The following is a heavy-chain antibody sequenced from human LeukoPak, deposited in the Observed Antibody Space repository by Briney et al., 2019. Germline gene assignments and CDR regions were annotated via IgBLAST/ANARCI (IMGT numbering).Heavy chain of an antibody. V-gene: IGHV3-30*03. CDR1: GFTFSTYG. Sequence: GRSLRLSCAASGFTFSTYGLHWVRQAPGKGLEWVAVISYDGSHIYYADSVRGRFTISRDNSKNTLYLQMNSLRAEDTAVYYCARDPTFYYGSGSFWYFDYWGQGTLVTVSS. J-gene: IGHJ4*02. CDR2: ISYDGSHI. D-gene: IGHD3-10*01. CDR3: ARDPTFYYGSGSFWYFDY.